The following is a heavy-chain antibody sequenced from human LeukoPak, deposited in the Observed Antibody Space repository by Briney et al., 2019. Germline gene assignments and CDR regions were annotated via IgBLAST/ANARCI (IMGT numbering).Heavy chain of an antibody. Sequence: ASVKVSCKASGDTFTSYYMHWVRQAPGQGLEWMGIINPSGGSTSYAQKLQGRVTMTRDMSTSTVYMELSSLRSEDTAVYYCARDGVAGTFNYYYYMDVWGKGTTVTVSS. CDR1: GDTFTSYY. J-gene: IGHJ6*03. CDR3: ARDGVAGTFNYYYYMDV. CDR2: INPSGGST. D-gene: IGHD6-19*01. V-gene: IGHV1-46*04.